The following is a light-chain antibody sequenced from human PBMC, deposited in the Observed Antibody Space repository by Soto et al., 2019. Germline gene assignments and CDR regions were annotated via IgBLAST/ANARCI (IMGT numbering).Light chain of an antibody. J-gene: IGLJ1*01. Sequence: QAVVTQPPSASGTPGQRVTISCSGSSSNIGDNTVNWYQQLPGTAPRLLIYSTNQRPSGVPDRFSGSESGTSASLAISGLQSEDEADYYCAAWDDSLNGYVFGTGTKLTVL. CDR1: SSNIGDNT. CDR2: STN. CDR3: AAWDDSLNGYV. V-gene: IGLV1-44*01.